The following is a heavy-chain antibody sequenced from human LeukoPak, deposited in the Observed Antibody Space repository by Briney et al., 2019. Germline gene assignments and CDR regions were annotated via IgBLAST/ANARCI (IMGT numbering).Heavy chain of an antibody. V-gene: IGHV3-30*18. CDR1: GFTFSSYG. Sequence: GGSLRLSCAASGFTFSSYGMQWVRQAPGKGLEWVAVISYDGSNKYYADSVKGRFSISIDNSKNTLYLQMNSLRAEDTAVFYCAKTAHCSGGSCPYQYYYGIDVGGQGTTVTVSS. CDR2: ISYDGSNK. CDR3: AKTAHCSGGSCPYQYYYGIDV. J-gene: IGHJ6*02. D-gene: IGHD2-15*01.